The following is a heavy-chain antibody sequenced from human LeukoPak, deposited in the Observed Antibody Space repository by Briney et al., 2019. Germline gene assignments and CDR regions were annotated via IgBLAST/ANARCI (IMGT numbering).Heavy chain of an antibody. Sequence: SETLSLTCTVSGGSISSYYWSWIRQPPGKGLEWIGYIYYSGSIYYNPSLKSRVTISVDTSKNQFSLKLSSVTAADTAVYYCARAALAGNDDAFDIWGQGTMVTVSS. CDR3: ARAALAGNDDAFDI. J-gene: IGHJ3*02. D-gene: IGHD6-25*01. CDR1: GGSISSYY. V-gene: IGHV4-59*08. CDR2: IYYSGSI.